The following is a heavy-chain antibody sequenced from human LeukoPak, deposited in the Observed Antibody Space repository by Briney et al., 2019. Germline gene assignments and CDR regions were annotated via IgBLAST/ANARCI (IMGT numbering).Heavy chain of an antibody. CDR3: ARLIAVAGNAFDI. CDR2: IYPGDSDT. CDR1: GYSFTSYW. V-gene: IGHV5-51*01. J-gene: IGHJ3*02. Sequence: GESLKISCKGSGYSFTSYWIGWVRQMPGKGPEWMGIIYPGDSDTRYSPSFQGQVTISADKSISTAYLQWSSLKASDTAMYYCARLIAVAGNAFDIWGQGTVVTVSS. D-gene: IGHD6-19*01.